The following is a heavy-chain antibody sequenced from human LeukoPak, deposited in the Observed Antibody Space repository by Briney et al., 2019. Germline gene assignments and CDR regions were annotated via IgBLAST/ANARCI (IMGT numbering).Heavy chain of an antibody. J-gene: IGHJ6*03. D-gene: IGHD2-2*01. CDR2: ISSSSSYI. CDR1: GFTFSSYS. V-gene: IGHV3-21*01. CDR3: ARRYCSSTSCYADQPYYYYYYMDV. Sequence: GGSLRLSCAASGFTFSSYSMNWVRQAPGKGLEWVSSISSSSSYIYYADSVKGRFTISRDNAKNSLYLQMDSLRAEDTAVYYCARRYCSSTSCYADQPYYYYYYMDVWGKGTTVTVSS.